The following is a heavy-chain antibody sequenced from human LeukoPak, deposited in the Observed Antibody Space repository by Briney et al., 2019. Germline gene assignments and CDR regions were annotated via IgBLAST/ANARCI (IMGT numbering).Heavy chain of an antibody. CDR3: ARAAYYYGSGSYYNNWFDP. CDR1: GGSISSGGYS. D-gene: IGHD3-10*01. CDR2: IYHSGST. Sequence: SQTLSLTCAVSGGSISSGGYSWSWIRQPPGKGLEWIGYIYHSGSTYYNPSLKSRVTISVDRSKNQFSLKLSPVTAADTAVYYCARAAYYYGSGSYYNNWFDPWGQGTLVTVSS. V-gene: IGHV4-30-2*01. J-gene: IGHJ5*02.